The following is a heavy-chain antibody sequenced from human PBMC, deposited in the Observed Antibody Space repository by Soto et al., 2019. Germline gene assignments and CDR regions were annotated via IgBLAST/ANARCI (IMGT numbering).Heavy chain of an antibody. CDR3: ARAAYTSGYYYFDH. CDR1: VFTFSSHA. CDR2: IWFDGSNK. Sequence: PGGSLRLSCASSVFTFSSHAMHWVRQAPGKGLEWVANIWFDGSNKNYADSVKGRFTISRDNSKNTLFLQVNSLRAEDTAIYYCARAAYTSGYYYFDHWGQGTPVTSPQ. D-gene: IGHD6-19*01. J-gene: IGHJ4*02. V-gene: IGHV3-33*01.